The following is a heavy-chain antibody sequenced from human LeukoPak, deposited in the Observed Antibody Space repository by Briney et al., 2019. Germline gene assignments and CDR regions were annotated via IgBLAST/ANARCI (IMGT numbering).Heavy chain of an antibody. CDR3: ARVEAVAGTGAYYFDY. CDR2: IYYSGST. CDR1: GGSISSYY. Sequence: SETLSLTCTVSGGSISSYYWSWIRQPPGKGLEWIGYIYYSGSTKHNPSLKSRVTISEDTSKNQFSLKVSSVTAADTAVYYCARVEAVAGTGAYYFDYWGQGTLVTVSS. J-gene: IGHJ4*02. D-gene: IGHD6-19*01. V-gene: IGHV4-59*01.